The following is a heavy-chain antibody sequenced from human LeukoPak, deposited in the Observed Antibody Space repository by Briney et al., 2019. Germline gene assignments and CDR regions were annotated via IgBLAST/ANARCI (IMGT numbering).Heavy chain of an antibody. D-gene: IGHD2-8*02. V-gene: IGHV3-23*01. CDR2: FSGGVDTT. Sequence: GGSLRLSCAASGFTFSNYAMSWVRRAPGKRLEWVSTFSGGVDTTYYADSVKGRFTISRDNSKNTLFLQMNSLRAEDTAIYYCAKSDLATCAGGTCYFFDHWGQGILVTVSS. J-gene: IGHJ4*02. CDR3: AKSDLATCAGGTCYFFDH. CDR1: GFTFSNYA.